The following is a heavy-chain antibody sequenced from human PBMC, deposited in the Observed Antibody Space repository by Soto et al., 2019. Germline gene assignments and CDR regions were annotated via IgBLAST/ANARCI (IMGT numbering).Heavy chain of an antibody. D-gene: IGHD2-2*01. J-gene: IGHJ6*02. V-gene: IGHV4-4*02. Sequence: QVQLQESDPGLVKPSGTLSLTCAVSGGSISSSNWWSWVRQPPGKGLEWIGEIYHSGSTNYNPSLKSRVTISVDKSKNQFSLKLSSVTAADTAVYYCASRYCISTSCYVGYYGMDVWGQGTTVTVSS. CDR2: IYHSGST. CDR3: ASRYCISTSCYVGYYGMDV. CDR1: GGSISSSNW.